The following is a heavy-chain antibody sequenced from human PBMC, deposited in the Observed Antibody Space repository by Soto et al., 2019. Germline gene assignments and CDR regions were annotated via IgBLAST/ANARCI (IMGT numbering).Heavy chain of an antibody. CDR3: ASLGYCSSTSCPT. CDR2: IIPILGIA. J-gene: IGHJ5*02. Sequence: QVQLVQSGAEVKKPGSSVKVSCKASGGTFSSYTISWLRQAPGQGLEWMGRIIPILGIANYAQKFQGRVPITADKSTGTAYMELSSLRSEDTAVYYCASLGYCSSTSCPTWGQGTLVTVSA. CDR1: GGTFSSYT. D-gene: IGHD2-2*01. V-gene: IGHV1-69*02.